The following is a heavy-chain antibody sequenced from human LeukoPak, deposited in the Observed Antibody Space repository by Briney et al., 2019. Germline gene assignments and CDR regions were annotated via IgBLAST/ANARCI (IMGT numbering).Heavy chain of an antibody. V-gene: IGHV4-34*01. D-gene: IGHD2-21*02. J-gene: IGHJ6*03. CDR1: GGSFSGYY. Sequence: SSETLSLTCAVYGGSFSGYYWSWIRQPPGKGLEWIGEIYHSGSTNYNPSLKSRVTISVDKSKNQFSLKLSSVTAADTAVYYCAREGGDNLLSRMDVWGKGTTVTVSS. CDR2: IYHSGST. CDR3: AREGGDNLLSRMDV.